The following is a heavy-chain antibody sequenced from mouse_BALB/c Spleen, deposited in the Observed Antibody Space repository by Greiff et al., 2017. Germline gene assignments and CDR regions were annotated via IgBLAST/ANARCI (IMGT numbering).Heavy chain of an antibody. CDR1: GYAFSSSW. D-gene: IGHD2-4*01. CDR3: ARGKSTMNFDY. CDR2: IYPGDGDT. Sequence: VQLQQSGPELVKPGASVKISCKASGYAFSSSWMNWVKQRPGQGLEWIGRIYPGDGDTNYNGKFKGKATLTADKSSSTAYMQLSSLTSVDSAVYFCARGKSTMNFDYWGQGTTLTVSS. J-gene: IGHJ2*01. V-gene: IGHV1-82*01.